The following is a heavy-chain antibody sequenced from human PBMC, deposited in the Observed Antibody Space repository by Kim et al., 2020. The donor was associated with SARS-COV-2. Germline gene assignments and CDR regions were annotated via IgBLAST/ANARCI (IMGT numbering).Heavy chain of an antibody. J-gene: IGHJ4*02. D-gene: IGHD3-22*01. Sequence: GGSLRLSCAASGFSFRDYWMTWVRQAPGKGLEWVANIKRDGSKIYYADSVKGRFSISRDNAKSSVYLEMNSLRVEDTAVYYCARDRGLEVVAIDYGGQGILVTVPS. CDR2: IKRDGSKI. CDR3: ARDRGLEVVAIDY. CDR1: GFSFRDYW. V-gene: IGHV3-7*03.